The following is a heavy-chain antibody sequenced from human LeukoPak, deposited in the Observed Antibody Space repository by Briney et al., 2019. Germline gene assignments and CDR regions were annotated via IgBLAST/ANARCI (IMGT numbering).Heavy chain of an antibody. CDR3: AKDLAAATPYGMDV. J-gene: IGHJ6*02. D-gene: IGHD6-13*01. Sequence: GRSLRLSCAASGFTFDDYAMHWVRQAPRKGLEWVSGISWNSGSIGYADSVKGRFTISRDNAKNSLYLQMNSLRAEDTALYYCAKDLAAATPYGMDVWGQGTTVTVSS. CDR1: GFTFDDYA. V-gene: IGHV3-9*01. CDR2: ISWNSGSI.